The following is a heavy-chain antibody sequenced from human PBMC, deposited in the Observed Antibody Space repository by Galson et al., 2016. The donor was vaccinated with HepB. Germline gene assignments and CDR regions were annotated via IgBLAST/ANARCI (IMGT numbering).Heavy chain of an antibody. Sequence: SLRVSCTASGYTFTSYATHWVRQAPGQGLEWVAFIPPNRGNTCYAPNFKGRFSITRDNSNSTPYLQINSLRADDTAIYYCARVPVSAVVVNTMLDSWGQGALVTVST. CDR3: ARVPVSAVVVNTMLDS. V-gene: IGHV3-30*04. D-gene: IGHD3-22*01. CDR2: IPPNRGNT. J-gene: IGHJ5*01. CDR1: GYTFTSYA.